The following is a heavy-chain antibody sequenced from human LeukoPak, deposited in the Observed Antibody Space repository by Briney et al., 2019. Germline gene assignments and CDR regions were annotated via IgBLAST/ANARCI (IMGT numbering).Heavy chain of an antibody. CDR2: ISGRGDST. V-gene: IGHV3-23*01. D-gene: IGHD6-13*01. CDR1: EFTFSSYG. Sequence: PGGSLRLSCAASEFTFSSYGMHWVRQAPGKGLEWVSTISGRGDSTYYADSVKGRFTISRDNSKNTLYLQMNTLRAEDTAVYYCAKAIAAPVWYFDLWGRGTLVTVSS. J-gene: IGHJ2*01. CDR3: AKAIAAPVWYFDL.